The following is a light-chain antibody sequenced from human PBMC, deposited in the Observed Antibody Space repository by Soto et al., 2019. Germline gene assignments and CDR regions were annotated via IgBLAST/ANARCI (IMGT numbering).Light chain of an antibody. J-gene: IGKJ4*01. V-gene: IGKV1-9*01. Sequence: DIQLTQSPSFLSASVGDRVTITCRASQGISSYLAWYQQKPGKAPKLLIYAASTLQSGVPSRFSGSGSGTEFTLTISSLQPEDFATYYCQQLNRHPPLLTFGGGTKVDIK. CDR2: AAS. CDR3: QQLNRHPPLLT. CDR1: QGISSY.